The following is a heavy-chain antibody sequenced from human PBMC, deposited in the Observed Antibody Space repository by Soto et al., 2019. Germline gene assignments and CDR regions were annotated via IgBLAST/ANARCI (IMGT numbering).Heavy chain of an antibody. CDR2: IYHSGST. CDR3: ARHIGTTGSPFAFDI. D-gene: IGHD1-1*01. V-gene: IGHV4-59*04. CDR1: GGSISSYS. Sequence: PSETLSLTCTVSGGSISSYSWSWIRQPPGKGLEWIGYIYHSGSTYYNPSLKSRVTISVDTSKIHFSLKLSSVTAADTAVYYCARHIGTTGSPFAFDIWGQGTMVTVSS. J-gene: IGHJ3*02.